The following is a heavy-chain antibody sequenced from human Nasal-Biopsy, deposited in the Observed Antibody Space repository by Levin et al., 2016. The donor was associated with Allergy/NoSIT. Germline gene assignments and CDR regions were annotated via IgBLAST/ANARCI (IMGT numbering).Heavy chain of an antibody. CDR2: IKKDGREK. D-gene: IGHD6-19*01. J-gene: IGHJ6*03. V-gene: IGHV3-7*03. CDR3: ARDGNRDISGWPEWYYSYSYMDV. Sequence: GESLKISCAASGFTFSNYWMTWVRQAPGKGLEWVANIKKDGREKEYVDSVKDRFSISRDNARNSVFLQMNSLRVEDTAVYYCARDGNRDISGWPEWYYSYSYMDVWGTGTTVTVSS. CDR1: GFTFSNYW.